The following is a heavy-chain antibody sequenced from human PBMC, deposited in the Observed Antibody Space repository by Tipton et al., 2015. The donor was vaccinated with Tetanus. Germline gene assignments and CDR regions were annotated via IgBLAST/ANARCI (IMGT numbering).Heavy chain of an antibody. V-gene: IGHV3-23*03. Sequence: SLRLSCAASGFTFNSYAMNWVRQAPGKGLEWVSVAYSGGTYKYYADSVKGRFTTSRDDSKNTLYLQMTSLRAEDTAVYYCAKVSGRLRYSFDSWGQGTLVPVSS. CDR2: AYSGGTYK. CDR1: GFTFNSYA. D-gene: IGHD1-26*01. J-gene: IGHJ5*01. CDR3: AKVSGRLRYSFDS.